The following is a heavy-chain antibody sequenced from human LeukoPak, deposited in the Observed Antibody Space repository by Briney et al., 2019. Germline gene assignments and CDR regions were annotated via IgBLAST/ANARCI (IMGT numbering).Heavy chain of an antibody. J-gene: IGHJ4*02. CDR1: GGSMNGFY. CDR2: VDVSGNT. CDR3: VRKSGRGLFDY. V-gene: IGHV4-4*07. Sequence: SETLSLTCTVSGGSMNGFYWNWIRQSAVKGLEWIGRVDVSGNTNYNPSLESRVIVSVDKSKNQFSLRLSSVTAAGTAVYYCVRKSGRGLFDYWGQGTLVTVSS. D-gene: IGHD5-12*01.